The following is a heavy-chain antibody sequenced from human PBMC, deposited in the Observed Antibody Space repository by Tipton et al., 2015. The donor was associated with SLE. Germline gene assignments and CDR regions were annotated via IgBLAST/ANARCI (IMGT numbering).Heavy chain of an antibody. V-gene: IGHV3-30*04. J-gene: IGHJ6*03. Sequence: SLRLSCAASGFTFSSYAMHWVRQAPGKGLEWVAIISYDGSDKYYADSVKGRFTISRANSKNTLYLQMNSLRVEDTAVYYCARDAPTGDYYMDVWGKGTTVNVSS. CDR1: GFTFSSYA. CDR3: ARDAPTGDYYMDV. CDR2: ISYDGSDK.